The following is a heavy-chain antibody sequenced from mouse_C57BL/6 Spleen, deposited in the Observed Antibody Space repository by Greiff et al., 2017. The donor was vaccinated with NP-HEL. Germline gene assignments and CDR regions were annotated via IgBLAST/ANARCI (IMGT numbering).Heavy chain of an antibody. D-gene: IGHD1-1*01. CDR1: GYTFTDYY. Sequence: EVQLQQSGPELVKPGASVKISCKASGYTFTDYYMNWVKQSHGKSLEWIGDINPNNGGTSYNQKFKGKATLTVDKSSSTAYMELRSLTSEDSAVYYCARSDYCLFYFDYWGQGTTLTVSS. V-gene: IGHV1-26*01. J-gene: IGHJ2*01. CDR2: INPNNGGT. CDR3: ARSDYCLFYFDY.